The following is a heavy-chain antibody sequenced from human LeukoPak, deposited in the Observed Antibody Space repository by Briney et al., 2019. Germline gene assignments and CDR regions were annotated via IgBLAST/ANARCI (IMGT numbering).Heavy chain of an antibody. V-gene: IGHV4-59*01. J-gene: IGHJ4*02. CDR2: FHYSGTT. Sequence: SETLSLTCTVSGGTISSYYWSWIRQPPGKGLEWIGYFHYSGTTNYNPSLKSRVTISLDTSKNQFSLKLSSVAAADTAVYYCARTGSTVTMLYPFDHWGQGTLVTVSS. D-gene: IGHD4-17*01. CDR1: GGTISSYY. CDR3: ARTGSTVTMLYPFDH.